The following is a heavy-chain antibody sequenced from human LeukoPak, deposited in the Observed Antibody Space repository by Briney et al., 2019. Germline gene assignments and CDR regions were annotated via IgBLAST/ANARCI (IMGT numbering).Heavy chain of an antibody. CDR1: GFTFSSYA. CDR2: ISSSSSYI. D-gene: IGHD6-6*01. Sequence: GGSLRLSCAASGFTFSSYAMHWVRQAPGKGLEWVSSISSSSSYIYYADSVKGRFTISRDNAKNSLYLQMNSLRPEDTAVYYCARGRLLAARSGSDYWGQGTLVTVSS. V-gene: IGHV3-21*01. J-gene: IGHJ4*02. CDR3: ARGRLLAARSGSDY.